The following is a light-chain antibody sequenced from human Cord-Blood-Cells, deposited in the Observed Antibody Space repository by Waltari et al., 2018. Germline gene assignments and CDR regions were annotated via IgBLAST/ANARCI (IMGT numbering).Light chain of an antibody. J-gene: IGKJ4*01. CDR3: QQYNNWPFT. CDR2: GAS. Sequence: IVMTQSSATLSVSLGDRATLSCRASQSVSSNLTWYQQKPGQAPTLLIYGASTRATGIPARFSGSGSGTEFTLTISSLQSEDFAVYYCQQYNNWPFTFGGGTKVEIK. V-gene: IGKV3-15*01. CDR1: QSVSSN.